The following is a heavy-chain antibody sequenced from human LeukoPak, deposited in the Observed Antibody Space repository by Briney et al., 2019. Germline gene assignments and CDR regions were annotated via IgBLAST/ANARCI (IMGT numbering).Heavy chain of an antibody. V-gene: IGHV1-18*04. CDR2: ISDYNGTT. Sequence: GASVKVSREACGYTFTSYYMHWVRQAPGQGLEGVGWISDYNGTTNYAHKLQGKVTMTTDTPTSTAYMALSSLRSDDTAVYYCALVLPGDPFDYWGQGTLVTVSS. J-gene: IGHJ4*02. D-gene: IGHD2-2*01. CDR3: ALVLPGDPFDY. CDR1: GYTFTSYY.